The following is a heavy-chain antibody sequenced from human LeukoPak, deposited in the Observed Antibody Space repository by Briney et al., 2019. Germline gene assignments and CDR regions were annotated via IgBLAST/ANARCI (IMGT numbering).Heavy chain of an antibody. J-gene: IGHJ5*02. V-gene: IGHV3-33*08. CDR1: GLTFSSYA. Sequence: PGGSLRLSCVDSGLTFSSYAMNWVRQAPGKGLEWVAVIWYDGSNKYYADSVKGRFTISRDNSKNTLYLQMNSLRAEDTAVYYCARQDDYGDYSFDPWGQGTLVTVSS. CDR2: IWYDGSNK. CDR3: ARQDDYGDYSFDP. D-gene: IGHD4-17*01.